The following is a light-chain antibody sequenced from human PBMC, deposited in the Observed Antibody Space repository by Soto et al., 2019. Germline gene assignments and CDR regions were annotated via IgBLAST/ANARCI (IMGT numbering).Light chain of an antibody. J-gene: IGLJ6*01. CDR1: HNHDGHENF. CDR2: DVT. CDR3: CSYRSENPRCYV. Sequence: QSVLAQAASVPVSAAHTITISYTGTHNHDGHENFCSWYQQHPDKVPKRIIYDVTRRASGISSRFSASKSGNTAYLAISGLQAEYEADYYCCSYRSENPRCYV. V-gene: IGLV2-14*03.